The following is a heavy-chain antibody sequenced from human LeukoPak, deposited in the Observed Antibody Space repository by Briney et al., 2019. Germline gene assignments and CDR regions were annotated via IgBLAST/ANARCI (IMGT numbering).Heavy chain of an antibody. D-gene: IGHD5-12*01. CDR1: GYPFSSFD. CDR2: GNPNSGNT. Sequence: ASEKVSRTASGYPFSSFDIKWVRKPTGQGLEGMGWGNPNSGNTSYAQKFQRRVTMTRDTSISTAYMVLSSLRSEDTAVYYCAKAGIVATMNADWFDPWGQGTLVTVSS. J-gene: IGHJ5*02. V-gene: IGHV1-8*01. CDR3: AKAGIVATMNADWFDP.